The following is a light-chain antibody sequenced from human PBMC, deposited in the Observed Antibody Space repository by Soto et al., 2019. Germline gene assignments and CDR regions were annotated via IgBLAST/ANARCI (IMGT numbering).Light chain of an antibody. J-gene: IGKJ5*01. Sequence: EIVFTQSPTTRSLYPGRGATLSCSTSQSGSSYLAWYQQKPGQAPRLLIYESSSRATGIPDRFSGSGSATDFTLTISIREPEDFAGHYCQQYGASPLNTFAQGTRLE. V-gene: IGKV3-20*01. CDR1: QSGSSY. CDR2: ESS. CDR3: QQYGASPLNT.